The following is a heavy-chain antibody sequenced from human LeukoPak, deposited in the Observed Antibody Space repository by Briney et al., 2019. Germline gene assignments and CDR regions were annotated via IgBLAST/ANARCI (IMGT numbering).Heavy chain of an antibody. CDR3: AKAVYYYDSSGYPRGFDY. J-gene: IGHJ4*02. CDR2: FNRNSGSI. D-gene: IGHD3-22*01. CDR1: GFTFDEYA. Sequence: GRSLRLSCAASGFTFDEYAMHWVRDAPGKGGEWGSGFNRNSGSIGYVDSVKGRFTISRDNAKNCLYLQMNSLRAEDTALYYCAKAVYYYDSSGYPRGFDYWGQGTLVTVSS. V-gene: IGHV3-9*01.